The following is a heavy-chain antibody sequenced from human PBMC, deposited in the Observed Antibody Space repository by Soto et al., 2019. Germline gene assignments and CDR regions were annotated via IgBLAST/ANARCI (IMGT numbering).Heavy chain of an antibody. CDR3: ARHGAYSTSVYYYYGMDV. CDR2: GYYGGRT. D-gene: IGHD6-13*01. CDR1: GGFINNSAYY. J-gene: IGHJ6*02. Sequence: QVHLQESGPGLVKPSETLSLTCTVSGGFINNSAYYWGWIRQPPGKGLVWIASGYYGGRTYYNPSLKSRVTFSLDTSKSRFSLELSSVTAADTAVYYCARHGAYSTSVYYYYGMDVWGQGTTVTVSS. V-gene: IGHV4-39*01.